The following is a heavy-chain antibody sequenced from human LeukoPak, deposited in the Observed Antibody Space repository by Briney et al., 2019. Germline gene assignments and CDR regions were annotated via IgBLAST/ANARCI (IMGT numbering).Heavy chain of an antibody. CDR2: INHSGST. J-gene: IGHJ4*02. CDR3: ARGPGSSLRYYYDSSGYYAQYYFDY. V-gene: IGHV4-34*01. D-gene: IGHD3-22*01. Sequence: TSETLSLTCAVYGGSFSGYYWSWIRQPPGKGLEWIGEINHSGSTNYNPSLKSRVTISVDTSKNQFSLKLSSVTAADTAVYYCARGPGSSLRYYYDSSGYYAQYYFDYWGQGTLVTVSS. CDR1: GGSFSGYY.